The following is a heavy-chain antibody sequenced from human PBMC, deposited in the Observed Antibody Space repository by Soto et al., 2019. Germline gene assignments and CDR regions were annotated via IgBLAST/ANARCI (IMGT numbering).Heavy chain of an antibody. D-gene: IGHD2-2*01. Sequence: GGSLRLSCAASGFTFSSYDMHWVRQATGKGLEWVSAIGTIADTYYAGSVKGRFAVSRDNAKNSLFLQMNSLTAGDTAVYYCARGFCVTTSCSSAVGAFDIWGQGTLVTVSS. CDR2: IGTIADT. CDR1: GFTFSSYD. J-gene: IGHJ4*02. CDR3: ARGFCVTTSCSSAVGAFDI. V-gene: IGHV3-13*01.